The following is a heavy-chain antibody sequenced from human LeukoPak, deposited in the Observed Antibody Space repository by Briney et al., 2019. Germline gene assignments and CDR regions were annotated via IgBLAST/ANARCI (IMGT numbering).Heavy chain of an antibody. D-gene: IGHD5-18*01. CDR2: ISGSGGST. CDR3: AKDFRGYSYGPGSGFDY. V-gene: IGHV3-23*01. Sequence: GGSLRLSCAASGFTFSSYGMPWVRQAPGKGLEWVSAISGSGGSTYYADSVKGRFTISRDNSKNTLYLQMNSLRAEDTAVYYCAKDFRGYSYGPGSGFDYWGQGTLVTVSS. CDR1: GFTFSSYG. J-gene: IGHJ4*02.